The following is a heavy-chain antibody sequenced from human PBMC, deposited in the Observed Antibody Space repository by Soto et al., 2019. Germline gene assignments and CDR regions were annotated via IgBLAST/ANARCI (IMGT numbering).Heavy chain of an antibody. CDR1: GYTFTSYG. CDR3: ARDVAITMVRGVIITPLHY. V-gene: IGHV1-18*01. J-gene: IGHJ4*02. CDR2: ISAYNGNK. D-gene: IGHD3-10*01. Sequence: QVQLVQSGAEVKKPGASVKVSCKASGYTFTSYGISWVRQAPGQGLEWMGWISAYNGNKNYAQKLLGRVTTTTETSTSTAYMELRSLRSDVTAVYYCARDVAITMVRGVIITPLHYWGQGTLVTVSS.